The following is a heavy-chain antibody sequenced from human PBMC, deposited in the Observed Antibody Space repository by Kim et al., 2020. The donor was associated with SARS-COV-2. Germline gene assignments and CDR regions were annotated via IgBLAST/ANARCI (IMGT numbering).Heavy chain of an antibody. V-gene: IGHV1-8*01. CDR1: GYTFSSYD. CDR3: ARGRSRLRRISWVDP. D-gene: IGHD4-17*01. J-gene: IGHJ5*02. Sequence: SCTASGYTFSSYDINWVRQATGQGPEWMGWMNPNSGRTGYSQKFQGRVTMTSNTSINTAYMELSSLRSEDTAVYYCARGRSRLRRISWVDPWGQGTLVTVSS. CDR2: MNPNSGRT.